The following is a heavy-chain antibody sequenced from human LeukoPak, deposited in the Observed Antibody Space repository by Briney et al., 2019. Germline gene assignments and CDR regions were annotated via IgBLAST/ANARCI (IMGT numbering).Heavy chain of an antibody. J-gene: IGHJ4*02. V-gene: IGHV3-7*01. CDR2: IKQDGSEK. D-gene: IGHD3-3*01. Sequence: GESLKISCAASGFTFSSSWMSWVRQAPGKGLEWVANIKQDGSEKYYVDSVKGRFTISRDNAKNSLYLQMNSLRDEDTAVYYRATDFWSGYPDYWGQGTLVTVSS. CDR1: GFTFSSSW. CDR3: ATDFWSGYPDY.